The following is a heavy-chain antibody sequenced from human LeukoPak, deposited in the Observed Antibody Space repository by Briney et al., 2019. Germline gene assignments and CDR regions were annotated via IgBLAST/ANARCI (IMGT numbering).Heavy chain of an antibody. CDR1: GFTFISYW. J-gene: IGHJ4*02. CDR3: AKASGQAGYCSSTSCHYTFDY. D-gene: IGHD2-2*01. V-gene: IGHV3-74*01. CDR2: ISEDGGSI. Sequence: PGGSLRLSCAASGFTFISYWMHWVRQVPGKGLVWVSRISEDGGSITYADSVKGRFTVSRDNSKNTLYLQMNSLRAEDTTVYYCAKASGQAGYCSSTSCHYTFDYWGREPWSPSPQ.